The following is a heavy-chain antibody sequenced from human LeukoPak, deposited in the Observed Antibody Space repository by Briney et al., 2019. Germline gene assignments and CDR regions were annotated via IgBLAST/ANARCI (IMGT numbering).Heavy chain of an antibody. D-gene: IGHD3-22*01. CDR1: GGTFSSYA. CDR2: IIPIFGTA. V-gene: IGHV1-69*05. CDR3: ARDSLGYDSSGYYFRGFDY. Sequence: SVKVSCKASGGTFSSYAISWVRQAPGQGLEWIGRIIPIFGTANYAQKFQGRVTITTDESTSTAYMELSSLRSEDTAVYYCARDSLGYDSSGYYFRGFDYWGQGTLVTVSS. J-gene: IGHJ4*02.